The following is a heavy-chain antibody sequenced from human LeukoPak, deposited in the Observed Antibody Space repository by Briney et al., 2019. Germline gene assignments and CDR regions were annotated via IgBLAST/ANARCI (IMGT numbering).Heavy chain of an antibody. Sequence: GASVKVSCKASGGTFSNYAINWVRQAPGQGLEWMGGIIPIFRTTNSAHKFQGRVTITGDESTSTAYMELSSLRSEDTAVYYCARGWAHGYCSSTSCYSGYMDVWGKGTTVTISS. V-gene: IGHV1-69*13. CDR3: ARGWAHGYCSSTSCYSGYMDV. CDR1: GGTFSNYA. D-gene: IGHD2-2*01. J-gene: IGHJ6*03. CDR2: IIPIFRTT.